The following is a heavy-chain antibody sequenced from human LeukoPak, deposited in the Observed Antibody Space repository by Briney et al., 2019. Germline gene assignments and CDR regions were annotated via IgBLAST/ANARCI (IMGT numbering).Heavy chain of an antibody. Sequence: SETLSLTCAVRGGSFSGYYWSWIRQPPGKGVGWIGEINHSGSTNYNPSLKSRVTISVDTSKNQFSLNLRSVTAADTAVYYCARGKEAVACDYWGQGTLVTVSS. CDR3: ARGKEAVACDY. V-gene: IGHV4-34*01. J-gene: IGHJ4*02. CDR1: GGSFSGYY. CDR2: INHSGST. D-gene: IGHD6-19*01.